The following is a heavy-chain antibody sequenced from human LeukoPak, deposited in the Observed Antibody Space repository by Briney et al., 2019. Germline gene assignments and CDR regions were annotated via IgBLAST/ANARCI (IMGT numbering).Heavy chain of an antibody. J-gene: IGHJ4*02. CDR1: GFTFSSYA. CDR2: ISGSGGST. CDR3: AKGPIVVVIPYYFDY. D-gene: IGHD3-22*01. V-gene: IGHV3-23*01. Sequence: GGSLRLSCAASGFTFSSYAMSWVRQAPGKGLEWVSAISGSGGSTYYADSVKGRFTISRDNSKNTLYLQMNSLRAEDTAVYYCAKGPIVVVIPYYFDYWGQGTLVTVSS.